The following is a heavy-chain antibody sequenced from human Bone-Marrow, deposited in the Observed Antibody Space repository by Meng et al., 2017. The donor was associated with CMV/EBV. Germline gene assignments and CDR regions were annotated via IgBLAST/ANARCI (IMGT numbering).Heavy chain of an antibody. Sequence: SQTLSLTCAVYGGSFSGYYWSWIRQPPGKGLEWIGEINHSGSTNYNPSLKSRVTISVHTSKIQFSLKLSSVTAADTAVYYCARGSGYGSYYFDYWGQGTLVTVSS. V-gene: IGHV4-34*01. J-gene: IGHJ4*02. D-gene: IGHD5-12*01. CDR1: GGSFSGYY. CDR2: INHSGST. CDR3: ARGSGYGSYYFDY.